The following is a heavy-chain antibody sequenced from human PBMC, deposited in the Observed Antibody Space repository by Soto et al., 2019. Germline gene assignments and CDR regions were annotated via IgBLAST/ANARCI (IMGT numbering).Heavy chain of an antibody. J-gene: IGHJ6*02. D-gene: IGHD2-2*01. Sequence: GGSLRLSCAASGFTFSDYYMSWIRQAPGKGLEWVSYISSSGSTIYYADSVKGRFTISRDNAKNSLYLQMNSLRAEDTVVYYCARDDCSSTSCYYYYGMDVWGQGTTVTVSS. V-gene: IGHV3-11*01. CDR3: ARDDCSSTSCYYYYGMDV. CDR1: GFTFSDYY. CDR2: ISSSGSTI.